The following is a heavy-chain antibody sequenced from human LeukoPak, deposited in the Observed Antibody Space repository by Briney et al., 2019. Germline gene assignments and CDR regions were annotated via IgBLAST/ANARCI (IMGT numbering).Heavy chain of an antibody. Sequence: PGGSLRLSCAASGFTFSSYAMSWVRQAPGKGLEWVSAISGSGGRTYYADSVKGRFTISRDNSKNTLYLQMNSLRAEDTALYYCAKDQGGGSYYLTTFDIWGQGTMVTVSS. CDR1: GFTFSSYA. J-gene: IGHJ3*02. CDR3: AKDQGGGSYYLTTFDI. D-gene: IGHD1-26*01. V-gene: IGHV3-23*01. CDR2: ISGSGGRT.